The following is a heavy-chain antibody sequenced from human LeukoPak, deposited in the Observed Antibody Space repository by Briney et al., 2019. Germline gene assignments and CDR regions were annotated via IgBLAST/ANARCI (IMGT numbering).Heavy chain of an antibody. CDR3: AKDENYYDSSGYPFDY. D-gene: IGHD3-22*01. Sequence: GGSLRLSCAASGFTFSSRAMSWVRRAPGKGLEWVSTISGSGGSTYYADSEKGRFTTSRDNSKNTLYLQMNTLRAEDTAVYYCAKDENYYDSSGYPFDYWGQGTLVTVSS. CDR2: ISGSGGST. CDR1: GFTFSSRA. J-gene: IGHJ4*02. V-gene: IGHV3-23*01.